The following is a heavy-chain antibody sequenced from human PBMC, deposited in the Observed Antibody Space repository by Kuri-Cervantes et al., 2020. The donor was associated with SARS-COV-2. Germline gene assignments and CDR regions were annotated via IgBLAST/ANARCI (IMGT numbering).Heavy chain of an antibody. CDR2: IYSGGST. D-gene: IGHD4-23*01. J-gene: IGHJ4*02. CDR3: ARDGGNSYFDY. V-gene: IGHV3-53*01. Sequence: GGSLRLSCAASGFTVSSNYMSWVRQAPGKGLEWVSVIYSGGSTYYADSVKGRFTISRDNAQNSLYLQMNSLRAEDTAVYFCARDGGNSYFDYWGQGTLVTVSS. CDR1: GFTVSSNY.